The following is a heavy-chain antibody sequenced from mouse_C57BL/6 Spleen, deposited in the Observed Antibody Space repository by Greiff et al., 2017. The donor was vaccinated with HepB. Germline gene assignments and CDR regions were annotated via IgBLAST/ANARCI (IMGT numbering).Heavy chain of an antibody. J-gene: IGHJ3*01. CDR3: AAYSNLFAY. V-gene: IGHV1-61*01. CDR2: IYPSDSET. D-gene: IGHD2-5*01. CDR1: GYTFTSYW. Sequence: VKLQQPGAELVRPGSSVKLSCKASGYTFTSYWMDWVKQRPGQGLEWIGNIYPSDSETHYNQKFKDKATLTVDKSSSTAYMQLSSLTSEDSAVYYCAAYSNLFAYWGQGTLVTVSA.